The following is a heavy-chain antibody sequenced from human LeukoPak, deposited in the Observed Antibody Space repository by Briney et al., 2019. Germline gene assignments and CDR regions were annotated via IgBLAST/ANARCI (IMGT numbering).Heavy chain of an antibody. CDR1: GYTFTAYY. Sequence: ASVKVSCKASGYTFTAYYVHWVRQAPGQGLEWMGWINPNSGGTKSAQKFQGRVTMTRDTSISTAYMELSRLISDDTAVYYCARAGYHATSGPDYWGQGTLVTVSS. CDR3: ARAGYHATSGPDY. CDR2: INPNSGGT. D-gene: IGHD3-22*01. V-gene: IGHV1-2*02. J-gene: IGHJ4*02.